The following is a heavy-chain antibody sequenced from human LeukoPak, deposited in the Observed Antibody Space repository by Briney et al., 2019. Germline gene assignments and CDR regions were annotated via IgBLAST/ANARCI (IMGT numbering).Heavy chain of an antibody. CDR2: IYYSGSSYHSGST. CDR3: ARDRVHFDF. V-gene: IGHV4-59*01. Sequence: PSETLSLTCTVSGGSISDCYWSWIRQPPGKGLEWIGYIYYSGSSYHSGSTNYNPSLKSRVTISVEASENQFSLKLSSVTAADTAVYYCARDRVHFDFWGQGTLLTVSS. CDR1: GGSISDCY. J-gene: IGHJ4*02.